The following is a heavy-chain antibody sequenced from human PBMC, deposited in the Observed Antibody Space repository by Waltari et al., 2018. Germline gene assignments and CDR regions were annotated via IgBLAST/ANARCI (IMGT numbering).Heavy chain of an antibody. D-gene: IGHD2-15*01. CDR1: GYTFTGYY. V-gene: IGHV1-2*06. J-gene: IGHJ4*02. Sequence: QVQLVQSGAEVKKPGASVKVSCKASGYTFTGYYMHWLRQAPGQGREWMGRSNPNSGGTNYAQKFQGRVTMTRDTSISTAYMELSRLRSDDTAVYYCARGDCSGGSCYSPFGDWGQGTLVTVSS. CDR2: SNPNSGGT. CDR3: ARGDCSGGSCYSPFGD.